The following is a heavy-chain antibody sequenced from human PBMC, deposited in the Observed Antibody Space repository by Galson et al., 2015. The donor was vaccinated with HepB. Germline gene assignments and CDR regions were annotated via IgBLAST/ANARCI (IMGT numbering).Heavy chain of an antibody. J-gene: IGHJ4*02. D-gene: IGHD3-3*01. V-gene: IGHV3-30-3*01. Sequence: SLRLSCAASGFTFSKYAMHWVRQAPGKGLEWVAIISYDGSKKDCADSVKGRFTISRDNSKNTLYLQMNSLRTEDTAVYYCARDKGTIFGVVNYYFDYWAQGTLVTVSS. CDR2: ISYDGSKK. CDR3: ARDKGTIFGVVNYYFDY. CDR1: GFTFSKYA.